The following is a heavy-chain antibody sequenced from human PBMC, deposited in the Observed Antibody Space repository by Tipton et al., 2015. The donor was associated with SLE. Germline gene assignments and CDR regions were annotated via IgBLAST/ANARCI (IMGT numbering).Heavy chain of an antibody. CDR3: AKSVPLGYYFDD. Sequence: SLRLSCAASGFSVSSSYMSWVRQAPGKGLEWVSLIYRGGTTYHSDSVKGRFTISRDNSKKTVHLHMNGLRAEDTAVYYCAKSVPLGYYFDDWGQGTLVTVSS. J-gene: IGHJ4*02. D-gene: IGHD2-15*01. CDR2: IYRGGTT. CDR1: GFSVSSSY. V-gene: IGHV3-53*01.